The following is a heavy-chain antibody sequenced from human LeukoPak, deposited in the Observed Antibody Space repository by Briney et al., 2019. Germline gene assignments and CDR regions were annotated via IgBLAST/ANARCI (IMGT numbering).Heavy chain of an antibody. D-gene: IGHD2-15*01. Sequence: GGSLRLSCAASGFTFSSYTMNWVRQAPGRGLEWVSAISGSGGNTYYADSVKGRFTISRDNSKNILYLQMNRLRAEDTAVYYCAKQTVVAYFDCWGQGTLVTVSS. V-gene: IGHV3-23*01. CDR2: ISGSGGNT. CDR3: AKQTVVAYFDC. J-gene: IGHJ4*02. CDR1: GFTFSSYT.